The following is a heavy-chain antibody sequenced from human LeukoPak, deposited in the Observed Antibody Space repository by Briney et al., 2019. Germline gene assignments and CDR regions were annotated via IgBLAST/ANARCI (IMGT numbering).Heavy chain of an antibody. CDR2: ISGSGGST. CDR1: GFTFSSYA. CDR3: ARRMGWVSSGNLDAFDI. Sequence: GGSLRLSCAASGFTFSSYAMSWVRQAPGKGLEWVSAISGSGGSTYYADSVKGRFTISRDNSKNTLDLQMSSLKASDTAMYYCARRMGWVSSGNLDAFDIWGQGTMVTVSS. D-gene: IGHD6-19*01. V-gene: IGHV3-23*01. J-gene: IGHJ3*02.